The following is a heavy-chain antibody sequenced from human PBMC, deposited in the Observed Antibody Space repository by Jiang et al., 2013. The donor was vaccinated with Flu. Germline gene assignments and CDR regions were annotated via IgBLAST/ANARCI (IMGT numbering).Heavy chain of an antibody. CDR3: ARGGESSTSPFDL. CDR1: S. V-gene: IGHV3-21*01. D-gene: IGHD2-2*01. Sequence: SMNWVRQAPGKGLEWVSSISSSSSYIYYADSVKGRFTISRDNAKNSLYLQMNSLRAEDTAVYYCARGGESSTSPFDLWGRGTLVTVSS. CDR2: ISSSSSYI. J-gene: IGHJ2*01.